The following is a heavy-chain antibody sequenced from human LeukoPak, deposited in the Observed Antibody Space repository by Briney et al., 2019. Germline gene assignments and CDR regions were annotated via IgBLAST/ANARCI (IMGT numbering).Heavy chain of an antibody. CDR3: ARVPSAYSSSSPFPYFDY. V-gene: IGHV4-59*01. CDR2: IYYSGST. Sequence: PSETLSLTCPVSGGSLSSYYWSWIRQPPGKGLEWIGYIYYSGSTNYNPSLKSRVTISVDTSKNQFSLKLSSVTAADTAVYYCARVPSAYSSSSPFPYFDYWGQGTLVTVSS. D-gene: IGHD6-6*01. CDR1: GGSLSSYY. J-gene: IGHJ4*02.